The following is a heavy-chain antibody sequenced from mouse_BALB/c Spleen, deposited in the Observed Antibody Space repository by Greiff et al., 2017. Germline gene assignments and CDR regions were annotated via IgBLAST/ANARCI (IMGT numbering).Heavy chain of an antibody. D-gene: IGHD2-3*01. V-gene: IGHV14-4*02. J-gene: IGHJ2*01. CDR3: EGQDGNGDFDY. CDR1: GFNIKDYY. CDR2: IDPENGDT. Sequence: EVQLQQSGAELVRSGASVKLSCTASGFNIKDYYMHWVKQRPEQGLEWIGWIDPENGDTEYAPKFQGKATMTADTSSNTAYLQLSSLTSEDTAVYYSEGQDGNGDFDYWGQGTTLTVSA.